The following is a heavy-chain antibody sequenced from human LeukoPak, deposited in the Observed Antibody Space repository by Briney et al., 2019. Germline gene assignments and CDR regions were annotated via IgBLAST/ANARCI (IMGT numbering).Heavy chain of an antibody. V-gene: IGHV4-4*07. J-gene: IGHJ6*02. Sequence: PSETLSLTCTVSGGSISSYYWSWIRQPAGKGLEWIGRIYTSGSTNYNPSLKSRVTMSVDTSKNQYSLKLSSVTAADTAVYYCARTSRHFYGSGSNLTPWPADMDVWGQGTTVTVSS. CDR3: ARTSRHFYGSGSNLTPWPADMDV. D-gene: IGHD3-10*01. CDR2: IYTSGST. CDR1: GGSISSYY.